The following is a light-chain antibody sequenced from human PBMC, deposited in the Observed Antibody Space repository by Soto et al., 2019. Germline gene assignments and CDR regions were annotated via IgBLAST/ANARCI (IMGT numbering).Light chain of an antibody. CDR3: AAWDDSLNGWV. CDR2: SNN. V-gene: IGLV1-44*01. Sequence: QSVLTQPPSASGTPGQRVTISCSGSSSNIGGNTVNWYQQLPGTAPKILIYSNNQWPSGVPDRFSGSKSGTSASLAISGLQAEEEADYYCAAWDDSLNGWVFGGGTKLTVL. J-gene: IGLJ3*02. CDR1: SSNIGGNT.